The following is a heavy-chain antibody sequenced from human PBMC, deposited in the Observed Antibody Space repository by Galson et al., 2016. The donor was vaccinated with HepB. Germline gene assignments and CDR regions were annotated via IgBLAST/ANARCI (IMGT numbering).Heavy chain of an antibody. J-gene: IGHJ4*02. Sequence: ETLSLTCSVSGDSIRRFYWSWIRQPPGKGLEWIGYIYSTGTTNYNPSLKSRVTISVDTSNNQFSLKLKSVTAADTAVYYCARDPTYSSSWYHHYFDYWGQGALVTVSS. CDR2: IYSTGTT. CDR1: GDSIRRFY. D-gene: IGHD6-13*01. CDR3: ARDPTYSSSWYHHYFDY. V-gene: IGHV4-59*01.